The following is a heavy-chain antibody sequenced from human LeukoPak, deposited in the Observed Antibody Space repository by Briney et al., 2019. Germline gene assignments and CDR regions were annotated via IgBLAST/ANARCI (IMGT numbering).Heavy chain of an antibody. CDR1: GFTFSRNW. J-gene: IGHJ4*02. CDR2: IYQDGSKK. CDR3: ARGGGIQWGDGFTDY. V-gene: IGHV3-7*03. Sequence: GGSLRLSCAASGFTFSRNWMSWVRQAPGKGLEWVANIYQDGSKKYYVDSVKGRFTISRDNAKNSLYLQMDSLRAEDTALYYCARGGGIQWGDGFTDYWGQGTLVIVSS. D-gene: IGHD3-16*01.